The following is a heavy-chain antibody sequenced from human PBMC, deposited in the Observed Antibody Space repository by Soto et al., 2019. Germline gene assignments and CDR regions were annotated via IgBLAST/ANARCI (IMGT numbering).Heavy chain of an antibody. CDR3: ARVPYYYDSSGYYLFDY. D-gene: IGHD3-22*01. CDR1: GFTFSSYA. Sequence: GGSLRLSCAASGFTFSSYAMHWVRQAPGKGLEWVAVISYDRSNKYYADSVKGRFTISRDNSKNTLYLQMNSLRAEDTAVYYCARVPYYYDSSGYYLFDYWGQGTLVTVSS. V-gene: IGHV3-30-3*01. J-gene: IGHJ4*02. CDR2: ISYDRSNK.